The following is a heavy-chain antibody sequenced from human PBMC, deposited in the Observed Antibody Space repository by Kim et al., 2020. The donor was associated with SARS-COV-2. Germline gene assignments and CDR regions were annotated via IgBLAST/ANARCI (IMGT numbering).Heavy chain of an antibody. CDR3: ASVGSYPIDAFDI. D-gene: IGHD1-26*01. Sequence: SAQELQGRVTITADESTGTAYMELSILRSEDTAVYYCASVGSYPIDAFDIWGQGTMVTVSS. J-gene: IGHJ3*02. V-gene: IGHV1-69*01.